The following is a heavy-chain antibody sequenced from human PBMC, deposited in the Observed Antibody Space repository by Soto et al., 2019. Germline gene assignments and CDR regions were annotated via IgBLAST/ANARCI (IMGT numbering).Heavy chain of an antibody. V-gene: IGHV4-59*01. CDR1: DDSISRYY. CDR2: ISYSGNT. D-gene: IGHD1-26*01. J-gene: IGHJ4*02. Sequence: SETLSLTCTVSDDSISRYYWSWIRQPPGKGLEWIGYISYSGNTNYNPSLKTRVTMSIGTSEKQFSLKLNSMTAADTAVYYCARASGGLQTLVNLGVLDFNLDFWGQGMLVTVSS. CDR3: ARASGGLQTLVNLGVLDFNLDF.